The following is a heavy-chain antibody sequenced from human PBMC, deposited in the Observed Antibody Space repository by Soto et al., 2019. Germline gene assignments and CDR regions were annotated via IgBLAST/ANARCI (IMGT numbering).Heavy chain of an antibody. CDR3: ARVLFGSGNWFDP. CDR2: IYHSGST. D-gene: IGHD3-3*01. Sequence: KPSETLSLTCAVSGGSISSGGYSWSWIRQPPGKGPEWIGYIYHSGSTYYNPSLKSRVTISVDTSKNQFSLKLSSVTAADTAVYYCARVLFGSGNWFDPWGQGTLVTSPQ. CDR1: GGSISSGGYS. J-gene: IGHJ5*02. V-gene: IGHV4-30-2*01.